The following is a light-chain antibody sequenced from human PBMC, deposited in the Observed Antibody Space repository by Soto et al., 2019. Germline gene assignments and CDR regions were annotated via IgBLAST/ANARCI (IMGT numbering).Light chain of an antibody. Sequence: DLQMTQSPSTLSASVGDRVTITCRASQSIRICFAWYQQKPGQGPKRLIYKASTFKSGDPARFSGSGAGTEFTLANSLQQADDFASCYCQQFNNFSWTFGQGTKVEIK. V-gene: IGKV1-5*03. CDR1: QSIRIC. J-gene: IGKJ1*01. CDR2: KAS. CDR3: QQFNNFSWT.